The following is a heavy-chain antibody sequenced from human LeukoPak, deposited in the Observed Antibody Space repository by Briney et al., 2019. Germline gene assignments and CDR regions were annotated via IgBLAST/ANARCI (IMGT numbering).Heavy chain of an antibody. CDR1: GGSISRSSYY. Sequence: SETLSLTCTVSGGSISRSSYYWGWIRQPPGKGLEWIGYIYYSGSTNYNPSLKSRVTISVDTSKNQFSLKLSSVTAADTAVYYCASFGYSSGWAFGYWGQGTLVTVSS. J-gene: IGHJ4*02. D-gene: IGHD6-19*01. CDR3: ASFGYSSGWAFGY. CDR2: IYYSGST. V-gene: IGHV4-61*05.